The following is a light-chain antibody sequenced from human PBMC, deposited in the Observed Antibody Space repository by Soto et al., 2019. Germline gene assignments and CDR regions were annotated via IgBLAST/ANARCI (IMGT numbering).Light chain of an antibody. V-gene: IGKV3-15*01. CDR2: GAS. CDR1: QNISTN. Sequence: EIVMTQFPATLSVSPGESATLSCRASQNISTNLAWYQQKPGQAPRLLIYGASTGATITSARFSGSGSGTEFTLTISGLQSEDFAVYYCQQYNNWWTFGQGTKV. J-gene: IGKJ1*01. CDR3: QQYNNWWT.